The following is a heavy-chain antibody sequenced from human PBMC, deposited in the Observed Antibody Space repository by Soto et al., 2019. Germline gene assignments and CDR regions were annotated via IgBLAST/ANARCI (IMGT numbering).Heavy chain of an antibody. CDR1: GGSISPYY. J-gene: IGHJ6*03. CDR2: VYYSGNT. Sequence: QVQLQESGPGLVKPSETLSLTCTVSGGSISPYYWSWIRQPPGKGLQWIGYVYYSGNTNYNPSLESRLTVAVDTSRNRFSLNRDSATPADTAVYYCARKGAAASYAHYYMDVWGRGTALTVSS. V-gene: IGHV4-59*01. D-gene: IGHD6-13*01. CDR3: ARKGAAASYAHYYMDV.